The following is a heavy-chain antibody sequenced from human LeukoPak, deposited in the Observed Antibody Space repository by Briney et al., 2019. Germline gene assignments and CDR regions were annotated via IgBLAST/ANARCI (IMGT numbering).Heavy chain of an antibody. CDR2: LHPGLVT. J-gene: IGHJ4*02. Sequence: SETLSLTCSVSGYSINSAYYWAWIRQSPGRGLEWIASLHPGLVTYYNPSLQSRVTISMDESQNLFSLGLTSVTASDTAVYFCAAMTAVIRGRRFDSWGRGALVTVSS. V-gene: IGHV4-38-2*02. D-gene: IGHD4-17*01. CDR3: AAMTAVIRGRRFDS. CDR1: GYSINSAYY.